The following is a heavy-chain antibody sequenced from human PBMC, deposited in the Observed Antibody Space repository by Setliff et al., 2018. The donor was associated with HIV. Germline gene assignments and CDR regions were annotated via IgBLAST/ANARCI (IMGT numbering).Heavy chain of an antibody. CDR1: GFTFDDYG. CDR2: INWNGAAT. D-gene: IGHD2-15*01. V-gene: IGHV3-20*04. CDR3: ARAGVVEGYYYYYYMDV. J-gene: IGHJ6*03. Sequence: TGGSLRLSCTASGFTFDDYGMAWVRQAPGKGLEWVSGINWNGAATGYADSVKGRFTISRDDAEKSVYLQMNSLRAEDTAVYYCARAGVVEGYYYYYYMDVWGKGTTVTVSS.